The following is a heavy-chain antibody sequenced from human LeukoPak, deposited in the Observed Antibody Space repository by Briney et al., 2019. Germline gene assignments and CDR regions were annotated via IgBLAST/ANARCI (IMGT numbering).Heavy chain of an antibody. CDR1: GCTFTNYD. J-gene: IGHJ4*02. Sequence: ASVKVSCKASGCTFTNYDVTWVRQAPGQGLEWMGWINPYNGNTDYAQNLQGRVTVTTDTSTTTAYMELRSLRSDDTAVYYCARRGYNSGWYYFDYWGQGTLVTVSS. V-gene: IGHV1-18*01. CDR3: ARRGYNSGWYYFDY. CDR2: INPYNGNT. D-gene: IGHD6-19*01.